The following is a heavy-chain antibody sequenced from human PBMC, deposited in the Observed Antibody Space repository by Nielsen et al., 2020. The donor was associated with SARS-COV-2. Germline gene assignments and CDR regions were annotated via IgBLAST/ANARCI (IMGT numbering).Heavy chain of an antibody. Sequence: GESLKISCAASGFPFSNYYMSLVRQAPGKGLECLSFISRTSTTIYYAHSVKGRFTISRDNAKNSLYLQMNSLRDEDTAIYYCASGNDLDTGMEEDYSYWYFDLWGRGTPVTVSS. D-gene: IGHD4-11*01. CDR1: GFPFSNYY. CDR3: ASGNDLDTGMEEDYSYWYFDL. CDR2: ISRTSTTI. V-gene: IGHV3-11*04. J-gene: IGHJ2*01.